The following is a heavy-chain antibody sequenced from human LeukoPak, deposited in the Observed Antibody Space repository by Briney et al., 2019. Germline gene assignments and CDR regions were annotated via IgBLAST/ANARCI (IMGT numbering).Heavy chain of an antibody. Sequence: GGSLRLSCAASGFTFSSYAMSWVRQAPGKGLEWVSAISGSGGSTYYADSVKGRFTISRDNSKTTLYLQINSLRAEDTAVYYCANHDSSAWYGYCGHGTLVTVSS. J-gene: IGHJ5*01. D-gene: IGHD6-19*01. V-gene: IGHV3-23*01. CDR3: ANHDSSAWYGY. CDR2: ISGSGGST. CDR1: GFTFSSYA.